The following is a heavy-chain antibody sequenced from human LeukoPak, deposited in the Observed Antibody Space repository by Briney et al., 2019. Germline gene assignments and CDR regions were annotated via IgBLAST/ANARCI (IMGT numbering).Heavy chain of an antibody. CDR2: TYYRSKWYN. CDR1: GDSVSSNSAA. J-gene: IGHJ3*02. V-gene: IGHV6-1*01. CDR3: ARKIGSSGAFDI. Sequence: SQTLSLTCAISGDSVSSNSAAWNWIRQSPSRGLEWLGRTYYRSKWYNNYAVSVKSRITINPDTSKNQFSLQLKSVTPEDTAVYYCARKIGSSGAFDIWGQGTMVTVSS. D-gene: IGHD1-26*01.